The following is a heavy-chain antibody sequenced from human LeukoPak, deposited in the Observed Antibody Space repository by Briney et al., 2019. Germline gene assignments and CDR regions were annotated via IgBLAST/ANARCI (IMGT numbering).Heavy chain of an antibody. CDR1: GGSFSGYY. D-gene: IGHD3-10*01. Sequence: PSETLSLTCAVYGGSFSGYYWSWIRQPPGKGLEWIGEINHSGSTNYNPSLKSRVTISVDTSKNQFSLKLSSVTAADTAVYYCARGPYYYGSGVYADYWGQGTLVTVSS. J-gene: IGHJ4*02. V-gene: IGHV4-34*01. CDR3: ARGPYYYGSGVYADY. CDR2: INHSGST.